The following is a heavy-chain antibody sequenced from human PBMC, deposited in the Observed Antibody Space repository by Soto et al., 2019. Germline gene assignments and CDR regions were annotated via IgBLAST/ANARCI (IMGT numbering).Heavy chain of an antibody. J-gene: IGHJ6*02. V-gene: IGHV3-7*05. CDR3: AKEGVSTALDV. Sequence: ESGGGLVQPGGSLRLSCAASGFTFSSYWMSWVRQAPGKGLEWVANIKQDESEKYYVESVKGRFTISRDNAKNSLYLQMKSLRAEDTAVYYCAKEGVSTALDVWGQGTTVTVSS. CDR1: GFTFSSYW. CDR2: IKQDESEK. D-gene: IGHD2-8*01.